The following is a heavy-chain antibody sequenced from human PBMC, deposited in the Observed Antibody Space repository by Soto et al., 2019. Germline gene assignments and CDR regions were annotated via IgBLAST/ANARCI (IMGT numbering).Heavy chain of an antibody. CDR1: GFTFSSYG. J-gene: IGHJ4*02. Sequence: QVQLVESGGGVVQPGRSLRLSCAASGFTFSSYGMHWVRQAPGKGLEWVAVIWYDGSNKYYADSVKGRFTISRDNSKNTLYLQMNSLRAEDTAVYYCATGSSSPFDYWGQGALVTGSS. CDR2: IWYDGSNK. CDR3: ATGSSSPFDY. V-gene: IGHV3-33*01. D-gene: IGHD6-13*01.